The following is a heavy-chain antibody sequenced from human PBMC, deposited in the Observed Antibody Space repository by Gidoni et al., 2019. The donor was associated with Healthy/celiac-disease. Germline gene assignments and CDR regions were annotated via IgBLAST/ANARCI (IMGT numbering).Heavy chain of an antibody. CDR2: ISGRGGST. Sequence: EVQLLESGGGLVQPGGSLRLSLSASAFTFSSYGMRWVRQAPGKGLEWVSAISGRGGSTYYADSVKGRFTISRDNSKNTLYLQMNSLRAEDTAVYYCAKAGAYCGGDCYGDFDYWGQGTLVTVSS. D-gene: IGHD2-21*02. J-gene: IGHJ4*02. V-gene: IGHV3-23*01. CDR3: AKAGAYCGGDCYGDFDY. CDR1: AFTFSSYG.